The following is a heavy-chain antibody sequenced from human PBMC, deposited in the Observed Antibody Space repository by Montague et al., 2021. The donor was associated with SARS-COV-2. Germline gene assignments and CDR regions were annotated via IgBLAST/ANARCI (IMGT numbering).Heavy chain of an antibody. CDR1: GVSFSNYV. V-gene: IGHV3-23*01. Sequence: SLRLSCAASGVSFSNYVMNWVRQAPGKGLEWVSGIGGSGVDTYYADSVKGRFAISRDNSKNTLYLQMDSLRAEDTALYHCAKSGYCNTKCAALDVWGQGTTVTVSS. J-gene: IGHJ6*02. D-gene: IGHD2-15*01. CDR3: AKSGYCNTKCAALDV. CDR2: IGGSGVDT.